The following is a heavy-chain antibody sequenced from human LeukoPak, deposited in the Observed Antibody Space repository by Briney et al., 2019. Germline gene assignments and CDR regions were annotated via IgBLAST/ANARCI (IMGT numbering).Heavy chain of an antibody. CDR1: GYSISSGYY. Sequence: PSETLSLTCAVSGYSISSGYYWGWIRQPPGKGLEWIGSIYHSGSTYYNPSLKSRVTISVDTSKNQFSLKLSSVTAADTAVYYCARVGVRGGYDAFDIWGQGTMVTVSS. V-gene: IGHV4-38-2*01. CDR3: ARVGVRGGYDAFDI. CDR2: IYHSGST. D-gene: IGHD3-10*01. J-gene: IGHJ3*02.